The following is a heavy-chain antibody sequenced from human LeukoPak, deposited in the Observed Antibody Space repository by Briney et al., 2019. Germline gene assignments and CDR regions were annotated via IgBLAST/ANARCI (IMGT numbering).Heavy chain of an antibody. J-gene: IGHJ4*02. CDR2: ISGSGGST. CDR3: AKASAMIVVVSKHFDY. CDR1: GFTFSSYA. V-gene: IGHV3-23*01. Sequence: SGGSLRLSCAASGFTFSSYAMSWVRQAPGKGLEWVSAISGSGGSTYYADSVKGRFTISRDNSKNTLYLQMNSLRAEDTAVYYCAKASAMIVVVSKHFDYWGLGTLVTVSS. D-gene: IGHD3-22*01.